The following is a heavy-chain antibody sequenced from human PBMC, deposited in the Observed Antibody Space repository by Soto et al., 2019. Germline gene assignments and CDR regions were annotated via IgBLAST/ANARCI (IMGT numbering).Heavy chain of an antibody. CDR2: IYYSGST. V-gene: IGHV4-31*03. CDR3: ARRGGGPYYYDSSGYIREGLLDS. J-gene: IGHJ4*02. Sequence: QVQLQESGPGLVKPSQTLSLTCTVSGGSISSGGYYWSWIRQHPGKGLEWIGYIYYSGSTYYTPSLESRVTISGETSKNPCAPERSCVTAAGTAVSYCARRGGGPYYYDSSGYIREGLLDSWGQGTLVTVSS. CDR1: GGSISSGGYY. D-gene: IGHD3-22*01.